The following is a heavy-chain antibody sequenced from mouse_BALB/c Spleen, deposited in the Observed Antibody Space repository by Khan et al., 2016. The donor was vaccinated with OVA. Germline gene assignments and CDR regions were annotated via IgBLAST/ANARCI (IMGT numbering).Heavy chain of an antibody. CDR1: GYSFTDYN. Sequence: VQLKESGPELVKPGASVKVSCKASGYSFTDYNMYWVKQSHGKSLEWIGYIDPYNGGTSYNQKFKGKATLTVDKSSSTAFMHLNSLTSEDSAVYYCARMEEYGNFYWDLDVWGAGTTVTVSS. D-gene: IGHD2-10*02. CDR3: ARMEEYGNFYWDLDV. V-gene: IGHV1S135*01. J-gene: IGHJ1*01. CDR2: IDPYNGGT.